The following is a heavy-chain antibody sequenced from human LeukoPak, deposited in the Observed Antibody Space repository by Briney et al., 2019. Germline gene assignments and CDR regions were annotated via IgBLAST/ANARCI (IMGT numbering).Heavy chain of an antibody. CDR1: GYTLTELS. CDR3: ATGDKVWTLYPWAFDI. Sequence: ASVKVSCKVSGYTLTELSMHWVRQAPGKGLEWMGGFDPEDGETIYAQKFQGRVTMTEDTSTDTAYMELSSLRSEDTAVYYCATGDKVWTLYPWAFDIWGQGTMVTVSS. CDR2: FDPEDGET. J-gene: IGHJ3*02. V-gene: IGHV1-24*01. D-gene: IGHD3-16*01.